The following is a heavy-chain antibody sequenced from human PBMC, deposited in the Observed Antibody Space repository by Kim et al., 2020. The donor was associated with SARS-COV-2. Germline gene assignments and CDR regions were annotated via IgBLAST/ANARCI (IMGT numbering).Heavy chain of an antibody. V-gene: IGHV4-38-2*02. Sequence: SETLSLTCTVSGYSISSGYYWGWIRQPPGKGLEWIGSIYHSGSTYYNPSLKSRVTISVDTSKNQFSLKLSSVTAADTAVYYCASLVDFRTGYCSSTSCQYLYFDYWGQGTLVTVSS. J-gene: IGHJ4*02. CDR1: GYSISSGYY. D-gene: IGHD2-2*01. CDR3: ASLVDFRTGYCSSTSCQYLYFDY. CDR2: IYHSGST.